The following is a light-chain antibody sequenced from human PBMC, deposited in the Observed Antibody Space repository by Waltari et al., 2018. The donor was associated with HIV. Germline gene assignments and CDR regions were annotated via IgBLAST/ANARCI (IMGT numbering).Light chain of an antibody. CDR3: GTWDSRLSAYV. V-gene: IGLV1-51*01. J-gene: IGLJ1*01. Sequence: QSVLTQPPSVSAAPGQKVTISCSGSSSNIENHYVSWYHQVPGTAPKLLIFDDKRRPSGIPARCTGSTSATSATLGITGRQAGDEADYYCGTWDSRLSAYVFGTGTKVTVL. CDR1: SSNIENHY. CDR2: DDK.